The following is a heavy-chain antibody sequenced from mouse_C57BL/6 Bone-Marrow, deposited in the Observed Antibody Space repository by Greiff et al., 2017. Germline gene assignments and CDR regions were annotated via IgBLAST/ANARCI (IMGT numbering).Heavy chain of an antibody. J-gene: IGHJ2*01. CDR1: GYTFTSYG. Sequence: QVQLQQSGAELARAGASVKLSCKASGYTFTSYGISWVKQRTGQGLEWIGEIYPRSGNTYYNEKFKGKATLTADKSSSTACMELRSLTSEDSAVYFCARCYYGSSHYWGQGTTLTVSS. CDR3: ARCYYGSSHY. D-gene: IGHD1-1*01. V-gene: IGHV1-81*01. CDR2: IYPRSGNT.